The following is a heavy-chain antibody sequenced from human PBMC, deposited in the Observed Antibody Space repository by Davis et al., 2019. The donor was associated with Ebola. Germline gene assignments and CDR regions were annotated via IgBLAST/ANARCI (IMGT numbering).Heavy chain of an antibody. J-gene: IGHJ6*02. V-gene: IGHV3-48*03. CDR3: ARRGVLGYCSGGSCYYYYGMDV. CDR1: GFTFSSYE. Sequence: GESLKISCAASGFTFSSYEMNWVRQAPGKGLEWVSYISSSGSTIYYADSVKGRFTISRDNAKNSLYLQMNSLRAEDTAVYYCARRGVLGYCSGGSCYYYYGMDVWGQGTTVTVSS. D-gene: IGHD2-15*01. CDR2: ISSSGSTI.